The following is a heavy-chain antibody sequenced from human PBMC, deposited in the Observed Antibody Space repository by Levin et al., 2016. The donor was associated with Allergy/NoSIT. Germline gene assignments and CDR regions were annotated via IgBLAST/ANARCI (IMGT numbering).Heavy chain of an antibody. CDR3: ATRGVGYCVSPGCVDFEH. CDR1: GYSFSTYG. J-gene: IGHJ4*02. D-gene: IGHD2-2*01. Sequence: ASVKVSCKASGYSFSTYGISWVRQAPGQGLEWMGWISANNGDTASAQRFQGRVTMTADTSTSTAYMELRALRSDDTAIYFCATRGVGYCVSPGCVDFEHWGQGTLVTVSS. V-gene: IGHV1-18*04. CDR2: ISANNGDT.